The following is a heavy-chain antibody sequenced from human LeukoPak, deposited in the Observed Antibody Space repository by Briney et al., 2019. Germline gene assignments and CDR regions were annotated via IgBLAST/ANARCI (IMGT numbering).Heavy chain of an antibody. J-gene: IGHJ1*01. V-gene: IGHV1-46*01. Sequence: ASVNVSCKASGYTFTTYYMHWVRQAPGQGLVWMGLINPSGGGTRYAQKFQGRVTMTRDTSTSTVYMELSSLRAEDTAVYYCARALADYSNYPPAEYFQHWGQGTLVTVSS. CDR3: ARALADYSNYPPAEYFQH. D-gene: IGHD4-11*01. CDR2: INPSGGGT. CDR1: GYTFTTYY.